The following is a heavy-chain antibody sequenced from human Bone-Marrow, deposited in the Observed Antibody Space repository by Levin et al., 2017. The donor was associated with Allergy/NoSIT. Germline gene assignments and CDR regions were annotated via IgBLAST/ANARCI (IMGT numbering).Heavy chain of an antibody. CDR2: ISYDGGEA. CDR3: ASGAYGEFYGMDI. CDR1: GFNFGTYA. D-gene: IGHD2-21*01. J-gene: IGHJ6*02. Sequence: GESLKISCAASGFNFGTYAMHWVRQAPGKGLEWVALISYDGGEAYYADSLKGRFTISRDNSKKMLYLELSNLRSDDTAMYYCASGAYGEFYGMDIWGQGTTVTVSS. V-gene: IGHV3-30*04.